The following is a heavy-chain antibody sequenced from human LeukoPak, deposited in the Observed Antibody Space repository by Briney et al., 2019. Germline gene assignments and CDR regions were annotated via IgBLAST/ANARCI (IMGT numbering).Heavy chain of an antibody. J-gene: IGHJ5*02. CDR1: GGSLSSYA. CDR3: AVWFGELHGKRWFDP. Sequence: GASVKVSCKASGGSLSSYAISWVRQAPGQGLEWMGRIIPILGITNYAQKFQGRVTITADKSTSTAYMELSSLRSEDTAVYYCAVWFGELHGKRWFDPWGQGTLVTVSS. CDR2: IIPILGIT. V-gene: IGHV1-69*04. D-gene: IGHD3-10*01.